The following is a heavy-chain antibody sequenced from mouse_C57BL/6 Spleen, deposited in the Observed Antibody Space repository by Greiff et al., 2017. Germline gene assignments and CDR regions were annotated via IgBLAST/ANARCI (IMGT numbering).Heavy chain of an antibody. J-gene: IGHJ4*01. D-gene: IGHD1-1*01. CDR3: ARGGTYGSRNYAMDY. Sequence: EVKLVESGGGLVKPGGSLKLSCAASGFTFSSYAMSWVRQTPEKRLEWVATISDGGSYTYYPDNVKGRFTISRDNAKNNLYLQMSHLKSEDTAMYYCARGGTYGSRNYAMDYWGQGTSVTVSS. CDR2: ISDGGSYT. V-gene: IGHV5-4*03. CDR1: GFTFSSYA.